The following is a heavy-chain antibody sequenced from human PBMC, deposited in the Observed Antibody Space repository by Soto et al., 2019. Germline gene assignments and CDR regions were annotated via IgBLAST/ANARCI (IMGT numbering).Heavy chain of an antibody. Sequence: GASVKVSCKASGYTFTSYGISWVRQAPGQGLEWMGWISAYNGNTNYAQKLQGRATMTTDTSTSTAYMELRSLRSDDTAVYYCARDVDIVATTHYYYYYMDVWGKGTTVTVSS. CDR2: ISAYNGNT. CDR3: ARDVDIVATTHYYYYYMDV. CDR1: GYTFTSYG. V-gene: IGHV1-18*01. D-gene: IGHD5-12*01. J-gene: IGHJ6*03.